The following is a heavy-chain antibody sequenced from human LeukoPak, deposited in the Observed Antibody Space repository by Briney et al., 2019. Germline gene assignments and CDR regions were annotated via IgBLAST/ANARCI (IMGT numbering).Heavy chain of an antibody. CDR3: AKESGKFDY. V-gene: IGHV3-43*02. J-gene: IGHJ4*02. CDR2: ISGDGVST. CDR1: GFTFSSYG. Sequence: PGGSLRLSCAASGFTFSSYGMQWVRQAPGKGLEWVSLISGDGVSTFYTDSVRGRFSISRDNTKNSLYLEMNSLRTEDTAMYYCAKESGKFDYWGQGTLVAVSS.